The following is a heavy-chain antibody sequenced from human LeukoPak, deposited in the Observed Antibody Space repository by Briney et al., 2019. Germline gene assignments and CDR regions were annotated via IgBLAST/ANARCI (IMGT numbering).Heavy chain of an antibody. CDR1: GVSVYTSDFY. V-gene: IGHV4-39*07. Sequence: SETLSLTCTASGVSVYTSDFYWGWVRQPPGKGPEWIGDIFYTGKTNYNPSLKNRVSISIDTSNNQFSQELTSVTAADTAVYYCARVFDSWGQGTLVTVSS. J-gene: IGHJ4*02. CDR3: ARVFDS. CDR2: IFYTGKT.